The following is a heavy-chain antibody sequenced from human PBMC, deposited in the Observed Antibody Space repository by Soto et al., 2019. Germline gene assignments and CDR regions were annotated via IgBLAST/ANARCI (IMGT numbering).Heavy chain of an antibody. J-gene: IGHJ6*02. CDR3: ARGLIPYGMDV. CDR2: ISSNGNST. V-gene: IGHV3-64*02. Sequence: LRXCCASSGFTFSRYPMHWVRQAPGKGLEYVSAISSNGNSTFYADSVRGRFTLSRDNFKNTLYLQMGSLRVEDMAVYYCARGLIPYGMDVWGQGTTVTVSS. CDR1: GFTFSRYP.